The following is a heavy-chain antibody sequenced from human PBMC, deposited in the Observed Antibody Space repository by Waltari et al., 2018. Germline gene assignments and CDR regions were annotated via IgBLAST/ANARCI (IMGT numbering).Heavy chain of an antibody. CDR3: ARGVRDFWSGYYGPFDY. V-gene: IGHV4-30-2*01. Sequence: QLQLQESGSGLVKPSQTLSLTCAVSGGSISSGGYSWSWIRKHPGKGLEWIGYIYHSGSTYSNPSLKSRVTISVDRSKNQFSLKLSSVTAADTAVYYCARGVRDFWSGYYGPFDYWGQGTLVTVSS. CDR1: GGSISSGGYS. CDR2: IYHSGST. D-gene: IGHD3-3*01. J-gene: IGHJ4*02.